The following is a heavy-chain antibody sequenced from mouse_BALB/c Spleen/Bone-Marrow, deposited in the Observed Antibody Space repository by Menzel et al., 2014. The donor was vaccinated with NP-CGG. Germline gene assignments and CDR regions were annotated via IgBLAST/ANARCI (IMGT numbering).Heavy chain of an antibody. CDR2: IDPANGNT. V-gene: IGHV14-3*02. D-gene: IGHD2-4*01. Sequence: VTLKECGAELVKPGASVKLSCPASGFNIKDTYMHWVKQRPEQGLEWIGRIDPANGNTKYDPKFQGKATITADTSSNTAYLQLSSLTSEDTVVYYCARITTWGQGTLVTVSA. J-gene: IGHJ3*01. CDR1: GFNIKDTY. CDR3: ARITT.